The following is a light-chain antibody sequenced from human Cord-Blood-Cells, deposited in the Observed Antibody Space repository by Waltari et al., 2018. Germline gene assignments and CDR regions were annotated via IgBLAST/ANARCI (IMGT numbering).Light chain of an antibody. J-gene: IGKJ2*03. V-gene: IGKV1-9*01. CDR3: QQSNSYPYS. CDR1: QGISSY. CDR2: AAS. Sequence: DIELTQTPSSLSASVGDRVTITCRASQGISSYLACYQQKPGKAPKLLFYAASTLQSGLPARCSGSGSGTEITLTISSLQPEDFTTYYCQQSNSYPYSFGQGTKLEI.